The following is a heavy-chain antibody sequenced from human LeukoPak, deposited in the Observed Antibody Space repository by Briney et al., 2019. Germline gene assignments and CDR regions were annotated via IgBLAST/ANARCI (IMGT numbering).Heavy chain of an antibody. D-gene: IGHD3-10*01. CDR3: ARDSGRSATYFNY. CDR2: ISYDAGKA. V-gene: IGHV3-30*04. J-gene: IGHJ4*02. Sequence: GGSLRLSCAASGFTFSNFAMHWVRQAPGKGLEWVAGISYDAGKAYYADSVRGRFTISRDTSKNTLYLQMNGLRAEDTAVYYCARDSGRSATYFNYWGQGTLVTVSS. CDR1: GFTFSNFA.